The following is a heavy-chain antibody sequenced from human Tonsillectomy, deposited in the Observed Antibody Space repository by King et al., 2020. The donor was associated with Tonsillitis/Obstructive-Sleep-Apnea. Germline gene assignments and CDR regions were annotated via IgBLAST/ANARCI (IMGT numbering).Heavy chain of an antibody. CDR1: GGSISSYY. J-gene: IGHJ6*03. CDR3: ARVRPQSAYYMDV. V-gene: IGHV4-59*01. Sequence: VQLQESGPGLVKPSETLSLTCTVSGGSISSYYWSWIRQPPGKGLEWIGYIYYSGNTNYKPSLESRLTISVHTPKNQLSLKLSSVTAADTAVYYCARVRPQSAYYMDVWGKGTTVTVSS. D-gene: IGHD4-11*01. CDR2: IYYSGNT.